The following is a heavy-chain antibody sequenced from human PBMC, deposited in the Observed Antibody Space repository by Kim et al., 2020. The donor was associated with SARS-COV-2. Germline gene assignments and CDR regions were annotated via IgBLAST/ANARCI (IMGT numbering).Heavy chain of an antibody. CDR2: IIPIFGTA. V-gene: IGHV1-69*13. Sequence: SVKVSCKASGGTFSSYAISWLRQAPGQGLEWMGGIIPIFGTANYAQKFQGRVTITADESTSTAYMELSSLRSEDTAVYYCARDLIPHRYYYYGMDVWGQGTTVTVSS. CDR1: GGTFSSYA. CDR3: ARDLIPHRYYYYGMDV. J-gene: IGHJ6*02.